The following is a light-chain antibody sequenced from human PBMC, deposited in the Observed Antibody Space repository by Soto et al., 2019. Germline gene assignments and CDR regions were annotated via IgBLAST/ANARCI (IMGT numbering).Light chain of an antibody. Sequence: DIQMTQSPSSLSASVGDRVTITCRASQSISGYLNWYQQKPGKAPRLLIYAASSSQSGVPSRFSGGGSGTDFSLTISSLQPEDFATYYCQQSLSTPLTFGQGTQVEIK. CDR1: QSISGY. J-gene: IGKJ1*01. V-gene: IGKV1-39*01. CDR2: AAS. CDR3: QQSLSTPLT.